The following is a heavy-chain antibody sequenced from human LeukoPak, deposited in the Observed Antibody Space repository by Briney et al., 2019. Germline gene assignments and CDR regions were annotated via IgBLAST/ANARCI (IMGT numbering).Heavy chain of an antibody. CDR1: GGSISSSSYY. J-gene: IGHJ3*02. D-gene: IGHD6-19*01. CDR2: IYYSGST. V-gene: IGHV4-39*07. Sequence: PETLSLTCTVSGGSISSSSYYWGWPRQPRGKGGEGMGNIYYSGSTDYNPSLKSRVTISVDTPKNQFSLKLSSVTAADTAVYYCARAYSSGWYQGAFDIWGQGTMVTVSS. CDR3: ARAYSSGWYQGAFDI.